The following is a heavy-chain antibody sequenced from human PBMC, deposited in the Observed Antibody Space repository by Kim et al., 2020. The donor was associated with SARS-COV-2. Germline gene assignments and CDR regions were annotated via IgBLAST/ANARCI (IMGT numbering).Heavy chain of an antibody. V-gene: IGHV3-7*03. CDR2: K. CDR3: ARGGPNWFDP. J-gene: IGHJ5*02. Sequence: KYYVDSVKGLLTISRDNAKNSLYLQMNSLRAEDTAVYYCARGGPNWFDPWGQGTLVTVSS.